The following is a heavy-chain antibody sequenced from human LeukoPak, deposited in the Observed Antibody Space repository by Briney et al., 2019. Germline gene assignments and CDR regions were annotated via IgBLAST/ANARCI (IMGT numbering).Heavy chain of an antibody. CDR2: ISGRTSTI. Sequence: GGSLRLSCVVSGFTFSTYSMNWVRQAPGKGLEWVSYISGRTSTIYYADSVYGRFTISRDNAKNSLYLQMNSLRAEDTAVYYCARDHGRYGGNSYYYYYMDVWGKGTTVTISS. CDR3: ARDHGRYGGNSYYYYYMDV. V-gene: IGHV3-48*01. D-gene: IGHD4-23*01. J-gene: IGHJ6*03. CDR1: GFTFSTYS.